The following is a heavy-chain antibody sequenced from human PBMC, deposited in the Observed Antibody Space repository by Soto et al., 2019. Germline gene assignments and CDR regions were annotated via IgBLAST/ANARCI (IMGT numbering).Heavy chain of an antibody. CDR2: ISYDGSNK. Sequence: GGSLRLSCAASGFTFSSYGMHWVRQAPGKGLEWVAVISYDGSNKYYADSVKGRFTISRDNSKNTLYLQMNSLRAEDTAVYYCAKDGEEYSSSSGWFDPWGQGTLVTVSS. D-gene: IGHD6-6*01. CDR1: GFTFSSYG. V-gene: IGHV3-30*18. J-gene: IGHJ5*02. CDR3: AKDGEEYSSSSGWFDP.